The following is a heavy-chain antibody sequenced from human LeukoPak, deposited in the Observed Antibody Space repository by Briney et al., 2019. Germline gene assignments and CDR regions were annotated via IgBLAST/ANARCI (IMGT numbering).Heavy chain of an antibody. Sequence: GGSLRLSCAASGFTFRSYWTHWVRQAPGKGLVWVSRINSDGSSTCYADSVKGRFTISRDNAKNTLDLQMNSLRGEDTAVYHCARTSNDAFDIWGQGTMVTVSS. CDR1: GFTFRSYW. CDR3: ARTSNDAFDI. J-gene: IGHJ3*02. V-gene: IGHV3-74*01. CDR2: INSDGSST.